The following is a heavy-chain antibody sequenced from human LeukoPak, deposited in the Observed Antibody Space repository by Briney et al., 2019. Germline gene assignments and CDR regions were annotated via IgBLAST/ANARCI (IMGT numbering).Heavy chain of an antibody. V-gene: IGHV4-38-2*02. CDR1: GYSIRSGYY. CDR2: IYHSGNT. Sequence: PSETLSLTCTVSGYSIRSGYYWGWIRQPPGKEMEWIGSIYHSGNTYYNPSLKSRVIMSVDTSKNQFSLKLSSVTAADTAVYYCARVMFYDSSGYYYSMLIDYWGQGTLVTVSS. D-gene: IGHD3-22*01. J-gene: IGHJ4*02. CDR3: ARVMFYDSSGYYYSMLIDY.